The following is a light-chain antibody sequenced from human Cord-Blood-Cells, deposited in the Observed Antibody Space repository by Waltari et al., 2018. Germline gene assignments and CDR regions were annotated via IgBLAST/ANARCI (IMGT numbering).Light chain of an antibody. CDR1: QCVSSY. J-gene: IGKJ4*01. V-gene: IGKV3-11*01. CDR2: DAP. Sequence: PGERATRSCRTSQCVSSYLAWYQQKPCQAPRLIIYDAPNSATAIPASFSGSGSGTDCTLTVSSLAPEDLAVDDCQQRSNWPTYGGGTKVEIK. CDR3: QQRSNWPT.